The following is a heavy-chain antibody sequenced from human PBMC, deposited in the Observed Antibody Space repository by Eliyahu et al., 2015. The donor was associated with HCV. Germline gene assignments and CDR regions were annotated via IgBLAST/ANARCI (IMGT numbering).Heavy chain of an antibody. CDR3: ARGGRLGGFDI. CDR1: GYTFTSYY. Sequence: QVQLVQSGAEVKKPGASVKVSCKASGYTFTSYYMHWVRQAPXQGLEXMGIINPSGGSTSYAQKLQGRXTMTRDTSTSTVXMELSSLRSEDTAVYYCARGGRLGGFDIWGQGTMVTVSS. CDR2: INPSGGST. J-gene: IGHJ3*02. D-gene: IGHD3-16*01. V-gene: IGHV1-46*04.